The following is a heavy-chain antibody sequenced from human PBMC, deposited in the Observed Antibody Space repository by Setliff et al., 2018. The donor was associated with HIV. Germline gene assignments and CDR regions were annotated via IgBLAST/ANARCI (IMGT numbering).Heavy chain of an antibody. CDR3: ARGGYITLYSSSSMDV. CDR2: LNWGGGST. D-gene: IGHD6-13*01. V-gene: IGHV3-20*04. Sequence: GGSLRLSCAASGFTLDDYGMSWVRQAPGKGLEWLSGLNWGGGSTGYADSVKGRFTISRDNAKNSLYLQMNTLRAEDTALYYCARGGYITLYSSSSMDVWGQGTTVTVSS. CDR1: GFTLDDYG. J-gene: IGHJ6*02.